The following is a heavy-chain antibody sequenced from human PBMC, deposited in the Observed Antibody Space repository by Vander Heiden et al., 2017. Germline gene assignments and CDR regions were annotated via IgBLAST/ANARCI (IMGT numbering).Heavy chain of an antibody. D-gene: IGHD2-21*01. V-gene: IGHV3-15*01. Sequence: EVQLVEWGGGLVKPGGSLRVSCEASGFTFRNAWMTRVRQAPGKGLEWVASIKSKIDGGTTDYAAPVKDRFTISRDDSKNTLYLQMNSLKTEDTAVYYCTTVFRESYYDNWGQGTLVTVSS. CDR1: GFTFRNAW. CDR3: TTVFRESYYDN. J-gene: IGHJ4*02. CDR2: IKSKIDGGTT.